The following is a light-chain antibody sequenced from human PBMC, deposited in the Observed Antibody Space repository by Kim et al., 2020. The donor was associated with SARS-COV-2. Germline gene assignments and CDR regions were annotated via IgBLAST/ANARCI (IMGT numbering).Light chain of an antibody. CDR2: DAS. V-gene: IGKV1-27*01. CDR1: QGISNS. J-gene: IGKJ1*01. Sequence: ASGGTLITIPCRASQGISNSFAWYQQKPGNVPKVLIYDASALHSGVPSRFSGSGSGTDFTLTISSLQPEDVATYYCQKYNAAPWTFGQGTKVDIK. CDR3: QKYNAAPWT.